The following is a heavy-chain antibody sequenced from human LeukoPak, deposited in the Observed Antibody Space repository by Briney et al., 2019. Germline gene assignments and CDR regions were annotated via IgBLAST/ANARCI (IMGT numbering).Heavy chain of an antibody. CDR3: AREGGDYAEYYFDY. D-gene: IGHD4-17*01. Sequence: PGGSLRLSCAASGFTFSSYAMHWVRQAPGKGLEWVAVISYDGSNKYYADSVKGRFTISRDNSKNTLYLQMNSLRAEDTAVYYCAREGGDYAEYYFDYWGQGTLVTVSS. J-gene: IGHJ4*02. CDR1: GFTFSSYA. CDR2: ISYDGSNK. V-gene: IGHV3-30*04.